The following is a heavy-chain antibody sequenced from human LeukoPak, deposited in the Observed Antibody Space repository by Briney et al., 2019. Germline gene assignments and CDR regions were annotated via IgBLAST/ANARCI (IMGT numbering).Heavy chain of an antibody. CDR1: GFTFSTYW. CDR3: AGGRYNYGY. Sequence: GGSLRLSCAASGFTFSTYWMSWVRQAPGKGLEWVANIHQDGSDKYYVDSVKGRFTISRDNAKNSLYPQVNSLRAEDTAVYYCAGGRYNYGYWGQGILVTVSS. D-gene: IGHD5-18*01. J-gene: IGHJ4*02. CDR2: IHQDGSDK. V-gene: IGHV3-7*01.